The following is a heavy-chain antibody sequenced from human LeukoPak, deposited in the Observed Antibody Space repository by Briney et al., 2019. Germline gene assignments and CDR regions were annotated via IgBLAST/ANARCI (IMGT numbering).Heavy chain of an antibody. V-gene: IGHV3-74*01. CDR2: TNSDGSDT. Sequence: GGSLRLSCAASGFTLSSSWMHWVRQAPGKGLVWVSHTNSDGSDTRYADAVKGRFTISRDNAKNTVYLQMNSLRAEDTAVYYCTRDDPQQGIDYWGRGTLVTVSS. CDR3: TRDDPQQGIDY. J-gene: IGHJ4*02. CDR1: GFTLSSSW.